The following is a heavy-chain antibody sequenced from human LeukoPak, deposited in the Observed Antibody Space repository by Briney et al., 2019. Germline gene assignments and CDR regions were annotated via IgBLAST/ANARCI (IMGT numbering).Heavy chain of an antibody. V-gene: IGHV3-30-3*01. J-gene: IGHJ1*01. D-gene: IGHD6-13*01. CDR3: ARGIAAAGWNFQH. CDR2: ISYDGSYK. Sequence: GGSLRLSCAASGFTFSNYAMHWVRQAPGKGLKWVAVISYDGSYKYYADSVKGRFTISRDNSKNTLYLQMNSLRAEDTAVYYCARGIAAAGWNFQHWGQGTLVTVSS. CDR1: GFTFSNYA.